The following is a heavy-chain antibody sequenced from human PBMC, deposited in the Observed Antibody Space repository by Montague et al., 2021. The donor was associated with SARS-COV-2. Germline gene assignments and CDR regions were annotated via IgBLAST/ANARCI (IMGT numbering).Heavy chain of an antibody. Sequence: SLRLSCATSGFTFSSSAMNWVRQAPGKGLEWVSSISGSGGDTNYADFAKGRFTTSRDNSQNTLYLQMHSLTVEDTAVYFRAKPTRGSGSGWGQGTLVTVSS. CDR1: GFTFSSSA. J-gene: IGHJ4*02. CDR3: AKPTRGSGSG. V-gene: IGHV3-23*01. D-gene: IGHD3-10*01. CDR2: ISGSGGDT.